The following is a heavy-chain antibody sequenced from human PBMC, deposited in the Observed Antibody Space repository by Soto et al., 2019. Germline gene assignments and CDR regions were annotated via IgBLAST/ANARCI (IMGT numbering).Heavy chain of an antibody. CDR2: IYWDDDK. J-gene: IGHJ5*02. D-gene: IGHD6-13*01. V-gene: IGHV2-5*02. Sequence: QITLKESGPTLVKPTQTLTLTCTFSGFSLSTSGVGVGWIRQPPGKALEWLALIYWDDDKRYSPSLKSKLTITKDTSKNQVVLTMTNMDPVDTATYYCAHSSSGSSWYERGNWFDPWGQGTLVTVSS. CDR3: AHSSSGSSWYERGNWFDP. CDR1: GFSLSTSGVG.